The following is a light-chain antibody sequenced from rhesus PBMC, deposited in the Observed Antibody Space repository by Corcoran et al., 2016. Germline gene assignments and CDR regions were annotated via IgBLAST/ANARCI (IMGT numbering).Light chain of an antibody. CDR3: QQRNGYPFT. V-gene: IGKV1-38*01. CDR1: QGIGHF. CDR2: VAS. J-gene: IGKJ3*01. Sequence: DIQLTQSPSSLSASIGDKVTITCRASQGIGHFLAWYQQTSGKAPKLLIYVASNLQYGIPSRFSGSGSGTEFTLTSSSLQPEDFATYFCQQRNGYPFTFGPGTKRDIK.